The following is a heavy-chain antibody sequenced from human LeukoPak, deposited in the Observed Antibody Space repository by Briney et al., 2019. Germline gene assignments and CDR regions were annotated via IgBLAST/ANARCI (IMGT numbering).Heavy chain of an antibody. D-gene: IGHD3-10*01. J-gene: IGHJ6*02. CDR2: IYYSGST. V-gene: IGHV4-61*01. Sequence: SETLSLTCTVSGGSISTTSYYWSWIRQPPGKGLEWIGYIYYSGSTNYNPSLKSRVTISVDTSKNQFSLKLSSVTAADTAVYYCARWVWFGAYYYGMDVWGQGTTVTVSS. CDR3: ARWVWFGAYYYGMDV. CDR1: GGSISTTSYY.